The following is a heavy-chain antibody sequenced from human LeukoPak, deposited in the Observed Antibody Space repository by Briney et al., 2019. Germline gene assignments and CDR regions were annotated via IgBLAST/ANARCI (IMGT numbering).Heavy chain of an antibody. J-gene: IGHJ4*02. CDR3: ATSLEYSYGSDY. D-gene: IGHD5-18*01. Sequence: ASVKVSCKASGGTFSSYAISWVRQAPGQGLEWMGGIIPIFGTANYAQKFQGRVTITTDESTSTAYMELSSLRSEDTAVYYCATSLEYSYGSDYWGQGTLVTVSS. V-gene: IGHV1-69*05. CDR1: GGTFSSYA. CDR2: IIPIFGTA.